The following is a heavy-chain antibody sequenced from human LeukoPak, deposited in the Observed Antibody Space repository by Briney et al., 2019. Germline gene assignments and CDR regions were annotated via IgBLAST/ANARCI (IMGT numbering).Heavy chain of an antibody. D-gene: IGHD6-13*01. Sequence: PGGSLRLSCAASGFTFDDYAMHWVRQAPGKGLEWVSGIIWNSGSIGYADSVKGRFTISRDNAKNSLYLQMNSLRAEDMALYYCAKGGLYSSSWYEDWFDPWGQGTLVTVSS. CDR2: IIWNSGSI. CDR1: GFTFDDYA. V-gene: IGHV3-9*03. CDR3: AKGGLYSSSWYEDWFDP. J-gene: IGHJ5*02.